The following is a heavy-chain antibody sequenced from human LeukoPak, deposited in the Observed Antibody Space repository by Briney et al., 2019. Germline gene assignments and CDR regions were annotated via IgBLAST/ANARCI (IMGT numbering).Heavy chain of an antibody. CDR2: IGTDNGIT. V-gene: IGHV1-18*01. Sequence: GASVKVSCKASGYTFTSYGISWVRQAPGQGLDWMGWIGTDNGITRYAQNLQGRVTMTADTSTYTAYMELRSLRSDDTAVYYCARDRDGVRNWFDPWGQGTLVTVSS. CDR1: GYTFTSYG. J-gene: IGHJ5*02. D-gene: IGHD3-10*01. CDR3: ARDRDGVRNWFDP.